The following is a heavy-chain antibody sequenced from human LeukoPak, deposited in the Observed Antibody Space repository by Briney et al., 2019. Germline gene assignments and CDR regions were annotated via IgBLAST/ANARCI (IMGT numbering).Heavy chain of an antibody. Sequence: SETPSLTCTVSGVSISSYYWSWIRQPPGKGLEWIGYIYYSGSTNYNPSLKSRVTISVDTSKNQFSLKLSAVTAADTAVYYCASSKISYYYDSSGSPDAFDIWGQGTMVTVPS. CDR3: ASSKISYYYDSSGSPDAFDI. CDR1: GVSISSYY. V-gene: IGHV4-59*08. CDR2: IYYSGST. D-gene: IGHD3-22*01. J-gene: IGHJ3*02.